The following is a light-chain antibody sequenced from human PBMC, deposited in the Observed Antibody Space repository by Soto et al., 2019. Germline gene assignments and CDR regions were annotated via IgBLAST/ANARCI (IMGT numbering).Light chain of an antibody. CDR3: QVWDSRSDHRV. CDR2: YDR. CDR1: NIGSKS. J-gene: IGLJ3*02. V-gene: IGLV3-21*04. Sequence: SYELTQPPSVSVAPGKTAKITCGGNNIGSKSVHWYQQKPGQAPVLVIYYDRDRPSGIPERFSGSNSGNMAALTISRVEAGDEADYYCQVWDSRSDHRVFGGGTKLTVL.